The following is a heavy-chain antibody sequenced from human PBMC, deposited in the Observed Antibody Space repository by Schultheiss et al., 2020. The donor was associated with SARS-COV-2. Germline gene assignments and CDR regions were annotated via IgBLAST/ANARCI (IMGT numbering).Heavy chain of an antibody. CDR2: IYYSGST. J-gene: IGHJ2*01. V-gene: IGHV4-30-4*08. D-gene: IGHD2-21*02. CDR1: GFSFSSYS. CDR3: AREGGVVVTAINWYFDL. Sequence: LRLSCVASGFSFSSYSMNWVRQTPGKGLEWIGYIYYSGSTYYNPSLKSRVTISVDTSKNQFSLKLSSVTAADTAVYYCAREGGVVVTAINWYFDLWGRGTLVTVSS.